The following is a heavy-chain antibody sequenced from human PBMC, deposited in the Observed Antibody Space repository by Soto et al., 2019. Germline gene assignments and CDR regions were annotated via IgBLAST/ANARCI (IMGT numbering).Heavy chain of an antibody. D-gene: IGHD3-3*01. CDR1: GGSVSSGSYY. J-gene: IGHJ6*02. Sequence: PSETLSLTCTVSGGSVSSGSYYWSWIRQPPGKGLEWIGYIYYSGSTNYNPSPKSRVTISVDTSKNQFSLKLSSVTAADTAVYYCARDTGSGSPLAFADYYYYYGMDVWGQGTTVTVSS. CDR3: ARDTGSGSPLAFADYYYYYGMDV. CDR2: IYYSGST. V-gene: IGHV4-61*01.